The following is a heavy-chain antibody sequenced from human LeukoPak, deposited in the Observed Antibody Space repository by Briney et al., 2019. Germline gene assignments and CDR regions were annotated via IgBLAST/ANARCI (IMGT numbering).Heavy chain of an antibody. CDR3: ARPPHELVSAAPFDY. CDR1: GYTFTGYY. V-gene: IGHV1-2*02. J-gene: IGHJ4*02. D-gene: IGHD2-2*01. CDR2: IYPSSGDT. Sequence: ASVKVSCKASGYTFTGYYIHWVRQAPGEGLEWVGWIYPSSGDTYYAQKFHGRVTMTRDTSINTAYMELSRLTSDDTGVYFCARPPHELVSAAPFDYWGQGTLVTVSS.